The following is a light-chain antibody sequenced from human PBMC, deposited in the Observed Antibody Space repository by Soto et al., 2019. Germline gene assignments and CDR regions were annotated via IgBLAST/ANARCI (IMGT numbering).Light chain of an antibody. Sequence: ETVMTQSPATLSVSPGERATLSCRASQSVSSNLAWYQQKPGQAPRLLIYGASTRATGIPARFSGSGSGTEFTLTISSLQSGDFAVYYCQQYNNWPPGTFGQGTKVDIK. V-gene: IGKV3-15*01. J-gene: IGKJ1*01. CDR2: GAS. CDR1: QSVSSN. CDR3: QQYNNWPPGT.